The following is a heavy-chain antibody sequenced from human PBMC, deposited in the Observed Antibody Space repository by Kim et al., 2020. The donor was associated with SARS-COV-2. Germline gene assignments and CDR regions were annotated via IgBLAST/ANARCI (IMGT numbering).Heavy chain of an antibody. J-gene: IGHJ6*04. V-gene: IGHV4-39*01. Sequence: YYNPSHRSRVTISADTSKYEVSLSLTSVTAADTAVYYCARIYYPYFCLDVWGKGTSVTVSS. D-gene: IGHD1-26*01. CDR3: ARIYYPYFCLDV.